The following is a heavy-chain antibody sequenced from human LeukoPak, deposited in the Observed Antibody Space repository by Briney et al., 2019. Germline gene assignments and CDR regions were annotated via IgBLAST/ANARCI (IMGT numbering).Heavy chain of an antibody. CDR2: IYYTGST. CDR3: ARSYCSRTSCYFFDS. D-gene: IGHD2-2*01. Sequence: SSQTLSLTCTVSGGSTSSGDYYWSWIRQPRGKGLEWIGYIYYTGSTNYNASLKSRLTISLDTSKNQVSLKLNSVTAADTAVYYCARSYCSRTSCYFFDSWGQGTLVTVSS. J-gene: IGHJ4*02. CDR1: GGSTSSGDYY. V-gene: IGHV4-30-4*08.